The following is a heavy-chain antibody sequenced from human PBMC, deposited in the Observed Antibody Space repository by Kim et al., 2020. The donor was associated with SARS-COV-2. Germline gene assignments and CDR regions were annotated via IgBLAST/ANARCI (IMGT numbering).Heavy chain of an antibody. CDR3: ARDKDGIMITFGGGFDP. D-gene: IGHD3-16*01. CDR1: GYTFTSYA. V-gene: IGHV1-3*01. Sequence: ASVKVSCKASGYTFTSYAMHWVRQAPGQRLEWMGWINAGNGNTKYSQKFQGRVTITRDTSASTAYMELSSLRSEDTAVYYCARDKDGIMITFGGGFDPWGQGTLVTVSS. J-gene: IGHJ5*02. CDR2: INAGNGNT.